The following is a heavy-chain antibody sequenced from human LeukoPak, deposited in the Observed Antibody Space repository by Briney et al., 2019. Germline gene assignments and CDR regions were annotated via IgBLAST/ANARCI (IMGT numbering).Heavy chain of an antibody. Sequence: GGSLRPSCAASGFIFSTYGMYWVRQAPGKGLEWVAFIRHDGSIKNYADSVKGRSTISRDNSKNTLYLQMNSLRAEDTAVYYCAKDSLADIDYWGQGTLVTVSS. CDR2: IRHDGSIK. CDR3: AKDSLADIDY. J-gene: IGHJ4*02. V-gene: IGHV3-30*02. D-gene: IGHD3-16*01. CDR1: GFIFSTYG.